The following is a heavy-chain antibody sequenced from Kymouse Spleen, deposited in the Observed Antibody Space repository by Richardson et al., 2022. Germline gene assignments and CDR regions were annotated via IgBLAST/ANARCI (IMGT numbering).Heavy chain of an antibody. J-gene: IGHJ2*01. CDR3: ARGRGTTVTTLIWYFDL. CDR2: INHSGST. Sequence: QVQLQQWGAGLLKPSETLSLTCAVYGGSFSGYYWSWIRQPPGKGLEWIGEINHSGSTNYNPSLKSRVTISVDTSKNQFSLKLSSVTAADTAVYYCARGRGTTVTTLIWYFDLWGRGTLVTVSS. CDR1: GGSFSGYY. V-gene: IGHV4-34*01. D-gene: IGHD4-11,IGHD4-11*01.